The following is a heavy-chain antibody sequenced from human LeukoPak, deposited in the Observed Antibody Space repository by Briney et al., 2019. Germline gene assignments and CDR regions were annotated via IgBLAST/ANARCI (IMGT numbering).Heavy chain of an antibody. CDR3: ARGTMVRGENWFDP. V-gene: IGHV1-2*04. D-gene: IGHD3-10*01. Sequence: ASAKVSCKASGYTFTGYYMHWVRQAPGQGLEWMGWINPNSGGTNYAQKFQGWVTMTRDTSISTAYMELSRLRSDDTAVYYCARGTMVRGENWFDPWGQGTLVTVSS. CDR2: INPNSGGT. CDR1: GYTFTGYY. J-gene: IGHJ5*02.